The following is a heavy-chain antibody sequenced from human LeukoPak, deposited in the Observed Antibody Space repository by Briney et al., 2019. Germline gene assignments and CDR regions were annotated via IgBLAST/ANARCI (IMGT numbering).Heavy chain of an antibody. Sequence: GGSLRLSCAASGFTFSSYAMSWVRQAPGKGMEWVSAISGSGGSTYYADSVKGRFTISRDNSKNTLYLQMNSLRAEDTAVYYCARDKGYSPLDYWGQGTLVTVSS. CDR1: GFTFSSYA. CDR3: ARDKGYSPLDY. J-gene: IGHJ4*02. V-gene: IGHV3-23*01. D-gene: IGHD5-18*01. CDR2: ISGSGGST.